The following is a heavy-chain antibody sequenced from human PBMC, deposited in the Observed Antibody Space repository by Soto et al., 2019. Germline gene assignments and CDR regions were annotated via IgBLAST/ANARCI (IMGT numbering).Heavy chain of an antibody. V-gene: IGHV4-31*03. D-gene: IGHD3-22*01. J-gene: IGHJ4*02. CDR2: IFYSGPT. Sequence: SETLSLTCTVSGDSITSGVHYWSWIRQLPGKGLEWIGYIFYSGPTYYNPSLKSRVAISVDTSKNQFSLKLNSVTAADTAVYYCVGSGYSPFDYWGQGTLVTVSS. CDR1: GDSITSGVHY. CDR3: VGSGYSPFDY.